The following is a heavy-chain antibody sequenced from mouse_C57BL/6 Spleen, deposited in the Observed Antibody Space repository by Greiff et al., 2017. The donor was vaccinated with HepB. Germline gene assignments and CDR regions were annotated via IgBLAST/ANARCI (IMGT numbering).Heavy chain of an antibody. CDR2: ISGGGGNT. V-gene: IGHV5-9*01. CDR3: ARHGPYDYDDYAMDY. Sequence: EVMLVESGGGLVKPGGSLKLSCAASGFTFSSYTMSWVRQTPEKRLEWVATISGGGGNTYYPDSVKGRFTISRDNAKNTLYLQMSSLRSEDTALYYCARHGPYDYDDYAMDYWGQGTSVTVSS. J-gene: IGHJ4*01. D-gene: IGHD2-4*01. CDR1: GFTFSSYT.